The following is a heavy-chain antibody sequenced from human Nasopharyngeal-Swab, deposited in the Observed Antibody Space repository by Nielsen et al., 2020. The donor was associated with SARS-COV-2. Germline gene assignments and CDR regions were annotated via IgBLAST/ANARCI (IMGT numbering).Heavy chain of an antibody. D-gene: IGHD5-12*01. Sequence: GESLKISCAASGFTFSSYWMSWVRQAPGKGLEWVANIKQDGSEKYYVDSVKGRFTTSRDNAKNSLYLQMNSLRAEDTAVYYCARATIVATIFGYYYYYYMDVWGKGTTVTVSS. CDR3: ARATIVATIFGYYYYYYMDV. J-gene: IGHJ6*03. CDR2: IKQDGSEK. CDR1: GFTFSSYW. V-gene: IGHV3-7*01.